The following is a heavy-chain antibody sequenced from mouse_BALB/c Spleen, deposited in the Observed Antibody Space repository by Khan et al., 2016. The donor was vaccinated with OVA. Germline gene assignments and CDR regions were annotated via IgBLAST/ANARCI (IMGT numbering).Heavy chain of an antibody. Sequence: VQLKESGGGLVRPGGSLRLSCAAAGFSFTTYTISWVRQTPEKRMEWVATINSGSTYTSYPDRVKGRFTISRDNAKNNLYLQMSSLTSEDTALHYATRGGSASHWYFEVWGAGTTVTVSS. D-gene: IGHD1-1*02. CDR3: TRGGSASHWYFEV. CDR1: GFSFTTYT. J-gene: IGHJ1*01. V-gene: IGHV5-6-4*01. CDR2: INSGSTYT.